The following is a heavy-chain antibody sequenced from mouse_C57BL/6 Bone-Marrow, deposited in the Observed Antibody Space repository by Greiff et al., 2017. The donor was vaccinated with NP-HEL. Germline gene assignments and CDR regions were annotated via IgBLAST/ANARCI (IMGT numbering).Heavy chain of an antibody. J-gene: IGHJ1*03. V-gene: IGHV1-54*01. CDR3: ARDFWYFDV. CDR2: INPGSGGT. Sequence: QVQLKQSGAELVRPGTSVKVSCKASGYAFTNYLIEWVKQRPGQGLEWIGVINPGSGGTNYNEKFKGKATLTADKSSSTAYMQLSSLTSEDSAVYFCARDFWYFDVWGTGTTVTVSS. CDR1: GYAFTNYL.